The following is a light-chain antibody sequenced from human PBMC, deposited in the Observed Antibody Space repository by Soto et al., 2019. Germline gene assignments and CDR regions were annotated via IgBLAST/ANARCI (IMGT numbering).Light chain of an antibody. V-gene: IGLV1-44*01. CDR2: SNN. CDR3: AAWDDSLSGYV. J-gene: IGLJ1*01. CDR1: RSNIGRNS. Sequence: QSVLTQPPSASGTPGQRVTISCSGSRSNIGRNSVNWYQQLPGTAPKLLIYSNNQRPSGVPDRFSGSKSGTSASLAISGLQSEDEADYYCAAWDDSLSGYVFGTGTKVTV.